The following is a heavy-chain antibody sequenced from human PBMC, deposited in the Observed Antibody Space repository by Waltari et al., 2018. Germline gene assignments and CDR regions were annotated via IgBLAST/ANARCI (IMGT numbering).Heavy chain of an antibody. D-gene: IGHD2-8*02. CDR2: SRNIANSSTT. J-gene: IGHJ4*02. CDR3: ARSPTGNIEDY. V-gene: IGHV3-72*01. CDR1: GFTFSDHY. Sequence: EVQLVESGGGLVQPGGSLRLSCAGSGFTFSDHYMAWVRQAPGKGLEWLGLSRNIANSSTTEYAASVKGRFIISRDESNNSMYLQMNSLKIDDTAVYYCARSPTGNIEDYWGQGTLVTVSS.